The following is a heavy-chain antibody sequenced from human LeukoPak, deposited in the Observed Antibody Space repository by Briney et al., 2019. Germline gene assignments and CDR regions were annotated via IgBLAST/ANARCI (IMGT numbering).Heavy chain of an antibody. CDR2: ISSNGGST. V-gene: IGHV3-64D*06. Sequence: GGSLRLSCSASGFTFSSFAMHWVRQAPGKGLEYVSAISSNGGSTYYADSVKGRFTISRGNSKNTLYLQMSSLRAEDTAVYYCVRRYGSGRYKYFDYWGQGTLVTVSS. J-gene: IGHJ4*02. D-gene: IGHD3-10*01. CDR3: VRRYGSGRYKYFDY. CDR1: GFTFSSFA.